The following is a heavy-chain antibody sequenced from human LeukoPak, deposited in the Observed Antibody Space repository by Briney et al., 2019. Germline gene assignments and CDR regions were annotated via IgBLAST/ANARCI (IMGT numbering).Heavy chain of an antibody. CDR1: GGSISSYY. J-gene: IGHJ4*02. CDR2: IYYSGST. CDR3: ARDLEHFFDY. Sequence: PSETLSLTCTVSGGSISSYYWSWIRQPPGKGLEWIGYIYYSGSTYYNPSLKSRVTISVDTSKNQFSLKLSSVTAADTAVYYCARDLEHFFDYWGQGSLVTVSS. V-gene: IGHV4-59*12.